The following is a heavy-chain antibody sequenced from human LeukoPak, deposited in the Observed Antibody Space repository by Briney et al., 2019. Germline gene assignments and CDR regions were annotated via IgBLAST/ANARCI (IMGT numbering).Heavy chain of an antibody. CDR1: GFTFSSYA. Sequence: GRSLRLSCAASGFTFSSYAMHWVRQAPGKGLEWVAVISYDGSNKYYADSVKGRFTISRDNSKNTLYLQVNSLRAEDTAVYYCARGIVVVMGGFDYWGQGTLVTVSS. CDR3: ARGIVVVMGGFDY. D-gene: IGHD3-22*01. V-gene: IGHV3-30-3*01. CDR2: ISYDGSNK. J-gene: IGHJ4*02.